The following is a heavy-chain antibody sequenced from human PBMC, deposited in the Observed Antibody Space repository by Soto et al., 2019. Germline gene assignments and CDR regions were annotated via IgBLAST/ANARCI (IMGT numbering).Heavy chain of an antibody. CDR1: GGSISSSSYY. D-gene: IGHD1-26*01. CDR3: ARHVGFYYFDY. CDR2: IYYSGST. Sequence: SETLSLTCSVSGGSISSSSYYWGWIRQPPGKGLEWIGSIYYSGSTYYNPSLKSRVTISVDTSKNQFSLKLSSVTAADTAVYYCARHVGFYYFDYWGQGTLVTVSS. J-gene: IGHJ4*02. V-gene: IGHV4-39*01.